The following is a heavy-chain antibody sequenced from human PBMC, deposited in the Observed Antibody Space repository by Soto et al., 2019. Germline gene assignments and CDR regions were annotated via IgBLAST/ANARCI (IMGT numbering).Heavy chain of an antibody. D-gene: IGHD2-8*02. J-gene: IGHJ4*02. Sequence: QVQLQQWGAGLLKPSETLSLTCAVYGGSFSGYYWTWIRQPPGTGLEWFGEINHSGSTNYNPSLKSRVTISVDTSKNQFSLELTSVTAADTAVYYCARDKITGLFDYWGQGTLVTVSS. CDR2: INHSGST. CDR3: ARDKITGLFDY. V-gene: IGHV4-34*01. CDR1: GGSFSGYY.